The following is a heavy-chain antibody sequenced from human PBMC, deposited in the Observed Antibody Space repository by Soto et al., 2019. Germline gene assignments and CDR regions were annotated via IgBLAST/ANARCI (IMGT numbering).Heavy chain of an antibody. J-gene: IGHJ4*02. CDR1: GGSINTFY. Sequence: LSLTCTVSGGSINTFYWSWVRQPAGKGLEWIGRIFSSGSTSFNPSLESRVAMSVDTSKNHFSLNLSSVTAADMAVYYCAREGSYSAYNFAHGIQSWSFDFWGQGALVTVSS. D-gene: IGHD5-12*01. V-gene: IGHV4-4*07. CDR3: AREGSYSAYNFAHGIQSWSFDF. CDR2: IFSSGST.